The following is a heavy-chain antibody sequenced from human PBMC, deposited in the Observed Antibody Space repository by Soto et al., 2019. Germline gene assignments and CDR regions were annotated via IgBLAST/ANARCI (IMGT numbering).Heavy chain of an antibody. V-gene: IGHV1-58*01. CDR2: IVVGSGNT. Sequence: SVKVSCKASGFTFTSSAVQWVRQARGQRLEWIGWIVVGSGNTNYAQKFQERVTITRDMSTSTAYMELSSLRSEDTAVYYCAAGWGAYDILTGYSGYYGMGVWGQGTTVTVSS. CDR3: AAGWGAYDILTGYSGYYGMGV. CDR1: GFTFTSSA. J-gene: IGHJ6*02. D-gene: IGHD3-9*01.